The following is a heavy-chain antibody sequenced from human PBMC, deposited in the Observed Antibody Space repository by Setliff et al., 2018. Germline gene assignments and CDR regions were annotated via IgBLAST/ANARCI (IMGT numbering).Heavy chain of an antibody. Sequence: GGSLRLSCAASGFTFSSYAMSWVRQAPGKGLEWVSAISGSGGSTYYADSVKGRFTISRDNSKNTLSLQMDNLRAEDTATYYCAKCGRFAPSGWFQYVDSWAQGTLVTVS. D-gene: IGHD6-19*01. J-gene: IGHJ4*02. CDR2: ISGSGGST. V-gene: IGHV3-23*01. CDR1: GFTFSSYA. CDR3: AKCGRFAPSGWFQYVDS.